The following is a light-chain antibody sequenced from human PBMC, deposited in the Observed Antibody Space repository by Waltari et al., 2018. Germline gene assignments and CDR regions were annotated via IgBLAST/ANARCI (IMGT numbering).Light chain of an antibody. J-gene: IGKJ1*01. CDR1: QSVGRS. V-gene: IGKV3-20*01. CDR3: QHYVRLPVT. CDR2: GAS. Sequence: IVLTQSPGTLYLSPGERATLSCWASQSVGRSLAWYQQKRGQAPRLLIYGASTRATGIPDRFSGSGSGTDFSLTISRLEPEDFAVYYCQHYVRLPVTFGQGTKVEIK.